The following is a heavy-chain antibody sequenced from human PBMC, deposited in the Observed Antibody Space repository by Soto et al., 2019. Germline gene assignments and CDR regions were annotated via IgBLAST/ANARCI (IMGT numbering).Heavy chain of an antibody. V-gene: IGHV1-69*02. CDR2: IIPILGIA. CDR1: GGTFSSYT. Sequence: GASVKVSCKASGGTFSSYTISWVRQAPGQGLEWMGRIIPILGIANYAQKFQGRVTITADKSTSTAYMELSSLRSEDTAVYYCARTFTIFGVASTGWFDPWGQGTLVTVSS. J-gene: IGHJ5*02. CDR3: ARTFTIFGVASTGWFDP. D-gene: IGHD3-3*01.